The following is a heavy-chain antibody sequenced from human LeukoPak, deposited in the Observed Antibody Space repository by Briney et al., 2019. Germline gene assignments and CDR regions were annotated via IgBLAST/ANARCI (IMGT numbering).Heavy chain of an antibody. CDR1: GGSISSGSYY. CDR2: IYTSGST. J-gene: IGHJ5*02. Sequence: SETLSLTCTVSGGSISSGSYYWSWIRQPAGKGLEWIGRIYTSGSTNYNPSLKSRVTISVDTSKNQFSLKLSSVTAADTAVYYCAGDNYDFWSAQVAWFDPWGQGTLVTVSS. CDR3: AGDNYDFWSAQVAWFDP. D-gene: IGHD3-3*01. V-gene: IGHV4-61*02.